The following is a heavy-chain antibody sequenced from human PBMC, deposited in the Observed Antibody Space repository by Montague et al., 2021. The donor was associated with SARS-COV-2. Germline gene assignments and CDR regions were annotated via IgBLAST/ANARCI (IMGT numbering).Heavy chain of an antibody. CDR1: GGSISSYY. J-gene: IGHJ4*02. CDR2: IYYSRST. V-gene: IGHV4-59*12. D-gene: IGHD2-21*01. Sequence: ETLSLTCTVSGGSISSYYWSWIRQPPGKGLEWIGYIYYSRSTNYNPSLKSRVTISVDASKNQFSLRLSSVTAADTAVYYCARARTSLIVVVNEFDYWGQGTLVTVSS. CDR3: ARARTSLIVVVNEFDY.